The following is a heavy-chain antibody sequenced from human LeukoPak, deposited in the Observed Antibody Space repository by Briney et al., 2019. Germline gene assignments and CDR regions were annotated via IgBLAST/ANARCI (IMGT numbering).Heavy chain of an antibody. Sequence: GGSPRLSCAASGFTFTDWYMSWIRQAPGKGLQWLSYISSSSSDTSYADSVRGRFTISRDNAKKSVYLQMNSLRAEDTAIYYCVKSAGRNGGNWGQGPLVTVSS. CDR1: GFTFTDWY. CDR2: ISSSSSDT. V-gene: IGHV3-11*06. J-gene: IGHJ4*02. D-gene: IGHD1-26*01. CDR3: VKSAGRNGGN.